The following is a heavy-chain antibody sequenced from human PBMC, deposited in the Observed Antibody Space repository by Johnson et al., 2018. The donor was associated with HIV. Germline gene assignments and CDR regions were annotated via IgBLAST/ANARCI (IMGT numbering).Heavy chain of an antibody. CDR2: ISHDGRTE. J-gene: IGHJ3*02. Sequence: VQLVESGGGVVQPGRSLRLSCAASGFTFSSYPMHWVRQAPGQGLEWVAVISHDGRTEYHADFVKGRFTISRDNSKNTLYLQMNSLTVEDTAVYYCAKGGGCGGDCYSGYDAFDIWGRGTMVTVSS. CDR1: GFTFSSYP. D-gene: IGHD2-21*01. CDR3: AKGGGCGGDCYSGYDAFDI. V-gene: IGHV3-30*04.